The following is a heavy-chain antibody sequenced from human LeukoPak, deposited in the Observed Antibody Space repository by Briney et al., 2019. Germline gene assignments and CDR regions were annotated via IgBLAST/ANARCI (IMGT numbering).Heavy chain of an antibody. J-gene: IGHJ4*02. CDR2: ISSSSTYI. CDR1: GFTFRSYA. D-gene: IGHD2-15*01. V-gene: IGHV3-21*01. Sequence: GGSLRLSCAASGFTFRSYAMSWVRQAPGKGLEWVSSISSSSTYIYYADSVKGRFTISRDNAKNSLYLQMNSLRAEDTAVYYCARAGCSGGTCLDYWGQGTLVTVSS. CDR3: ARAGCSGGTCLDY.